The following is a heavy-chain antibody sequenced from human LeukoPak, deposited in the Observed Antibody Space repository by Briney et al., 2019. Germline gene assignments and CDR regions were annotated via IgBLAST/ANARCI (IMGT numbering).Heavy chain of an antibody. CDR2: IYFGGTT. CDR3: ARHAGGYSYET. D-gene: IGHD5-18*01. J-gene: IGHJ4*02. Sequence: PSETLSLTCTVSGGSISSYYWSWIRQSPGKGLEWIGYIYFGGTTNYNPSLKSRVTILIDTSKNQFSLRLSSVTAADTAVYYCARHAGGYSYETWGQGTLVTVSS. V-gene: IGHV4-59*01. CDR1: GGSISSYY.